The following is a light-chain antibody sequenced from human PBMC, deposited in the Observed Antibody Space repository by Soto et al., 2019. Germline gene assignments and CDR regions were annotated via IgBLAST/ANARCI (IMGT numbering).Light chain of an antibody. CDR2: GTS. V-gene: IGKV3-20*01. Sequence: TQSPPSVSASVGDRVTITCRASQYIGFWLAWYQQKPGQAPRLLIYGTSSRATGIPDRFSGSGSGTDFTLTISRLEPEDFAVYYCQQYGSLSFGGGTKVEIK. CDR3: QQYGSLS. J-gene: IGKJ4*01. CDR1: QYIGFW.